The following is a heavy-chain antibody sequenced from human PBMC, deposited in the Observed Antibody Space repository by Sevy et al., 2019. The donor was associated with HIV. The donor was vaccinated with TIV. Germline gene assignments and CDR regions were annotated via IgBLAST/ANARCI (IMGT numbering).Heavy chain of an antibody. CDR1: GYTFTSFG. J-gene: IGHJ5*02. V-gene: IGHV1-18*01. CDR3: ARRGAFDFDTSGFLSP. Sequence: ASLKVSCKASGYTFTSFGISWVRQAPGQGLEWVGWISVYNGKINYAQKFQGRVTMTTDTSTSTAYMELKSLRSDDTAVYYCARRGAFDFDTSGFLSPWGQGTLVTVSS. CDR2: ISVYNGKI. D-gene: IGHD3-22*01.